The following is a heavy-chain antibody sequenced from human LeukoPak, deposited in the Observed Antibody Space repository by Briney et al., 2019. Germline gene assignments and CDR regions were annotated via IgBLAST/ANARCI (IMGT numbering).Heavy chain of an antibody. J-gene: IGHJ5*02. D-gene: IGHD2-2*02. V-gene: IGHV4-31*03. CDR1: GGSISSGGYY. CDR3: ARDRCSSTSCYSGWFDP. CDR2: IYYSGST. Sequence: SETLSLTCTVSGGSISSGGYYWSWIRQHPGKGLEWIGYIYYSGSTYYNPSLKSRVTISVDTSKNQFSLKLSSVTAADTAVYYCARDRCSSTSCYSGWFDPRGQGTLVTVSS.